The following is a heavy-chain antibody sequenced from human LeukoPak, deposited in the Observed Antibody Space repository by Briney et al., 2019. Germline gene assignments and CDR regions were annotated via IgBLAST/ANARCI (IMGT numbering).Heavy chain of an antibody. CDR1: GFTFNTYA. Sequence: GGSLRLSCAASGFTFNTYAMSWVRQAPGKGLEWVSAVSGSDGTTYYADSVKGRFTISRDNSRNTLYLQMNSLRAEDTAVYYCARGTLAGYFLGFWGQGTLVTVSS. CDR2: VSGSDGTT. V-gene: IGHV3-23*01. CDR3: ARGTLAGYFLGF. D-gene: IGHD3-9*01. J-gene: IGHJ4*02.